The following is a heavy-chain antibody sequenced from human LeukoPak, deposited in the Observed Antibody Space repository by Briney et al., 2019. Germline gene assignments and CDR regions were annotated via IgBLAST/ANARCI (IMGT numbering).Heavy chain of an antibody. V-gene: IGHV3-48*03. CDR1: GFTFSSYE. CDR3: ARDPRVWGRRQAALLDEEGFDY. Sequence: GGSLRLSCAASGFTFSSYEMNWVRQAPGKGLEWVSYISSSGSTIYYADSVKGRFTISRDNSKNTLYLQMNSLRAEDTAVYYCARDPRVWGRRQAALLDEEGFDYWGQGTLATVSS. CDR2: ISSSGSTI. D-gene: IGHD3-16*01. J-gene: IGHJ4*02.